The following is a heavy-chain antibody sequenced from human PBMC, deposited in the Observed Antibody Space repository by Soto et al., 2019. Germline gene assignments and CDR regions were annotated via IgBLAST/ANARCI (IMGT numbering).Heavy chain of an antibody. D-gene: IGHD6-25*01. CDR3: ARGSSSGAVTPDDY. CDR1: GGTFSSYA. Sequence: QVQLVQSGAEVKKPGSSVKVSCKASGGTFSSYAISWVRQAPGQGLEWMGGIIPIFGTANYAQKFQGRVTITADESTSPAYMELSSVRSEDTAVYYCARGSSSGAVTPDDYWGQGTLFTVSS. V-gene: IGHV1-69*01. J-gene: IGHJ4*02. CDR2: IIPIFGTA.